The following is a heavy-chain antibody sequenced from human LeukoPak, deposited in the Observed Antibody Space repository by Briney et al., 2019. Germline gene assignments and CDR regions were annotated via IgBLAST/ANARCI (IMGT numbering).Heavy chain of an antibody. D-gene: IGHD3-10*01. CDR2: IYPGDSDT. CDR1: GYSFTCYW. J-gene: IGHJ6*03. V-gene: IGHV5-51*01. Sequence: GESLEISCKGSGYSFTCYWIGWVRQMPGKGLEWMGIIYPGDSDTRYSPSFQGQVTISADKSISTAYLQWSSLKASDTAMYYCARHETYYYGSGSYLSYYYYYMDVWGKGTTVTVSS. CDR3: ARHETYYYGSGSYLSYYYYYMDV.